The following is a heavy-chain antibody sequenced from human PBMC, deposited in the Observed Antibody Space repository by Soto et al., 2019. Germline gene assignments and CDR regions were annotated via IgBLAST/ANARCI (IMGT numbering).Heavy chain of an antibody. V-gene: IGHV1-69*01. J-gene: IGHJ4*02. CDR1: GGTFSSYA. CDR2: IIPIFGTA. D-gene: IGHD3-3*01. CDR3: ARGVTYYDFWSGYYRVGEGNFAF. Sequence: QVQLVQSGAEVKKPGSSVKVSCKASGGTFSSYAISWVRQAPGQGLEWMGGIIPIFGTANYAQKFQGRVTITADDSTSTAYMELSSLRSEDTAVYSCARGVTYYDFWSGYYRVGEGNFAFWGQGTLVTVSS.